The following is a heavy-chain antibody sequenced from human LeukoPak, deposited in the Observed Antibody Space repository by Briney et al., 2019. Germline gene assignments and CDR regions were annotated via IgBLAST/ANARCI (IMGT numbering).Heavy chain of an antibody. V-gene: IGHV3-9*03. J-gene: IGHJ3*02. Sequence: GGSLRLSCAVSGFTFDDYAMHWVRQAPGKGLEWVSGISWNSGSIGYADSVKGRFTISRDNAKNSLYLQMNSLRAEDMALYYCAKDMTIQLWFGAFDIWGQGTMVTVSS. CDR2: ISWNSGSI. CDR3: AKDMTIQLWFGAFDI. CDR1: GFTFDDYA. D-gene: IGHD5-18*01.